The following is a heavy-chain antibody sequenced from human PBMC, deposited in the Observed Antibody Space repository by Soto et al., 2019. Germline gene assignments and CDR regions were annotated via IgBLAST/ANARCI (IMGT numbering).Heavy chain of an antibody. V-gene: IGHV4-59*12. CDR1: GGSISGSY. Sequence: PSETLSLTCSVSGGSISGSYWSWIRQSPGKGLEWLGYVYYTGSTNYSPSLRSRVSISVDTSKNEFSLRLSSVTAADTAVYYCARGPDIVAGGNWFDPWGQGTLVTVSS. J-gene: IGHJ5*02. D-gene: IGHD2-15*01. CDR3: ARGPDIVAGGNWFDP. CDR2: VYYTGST.